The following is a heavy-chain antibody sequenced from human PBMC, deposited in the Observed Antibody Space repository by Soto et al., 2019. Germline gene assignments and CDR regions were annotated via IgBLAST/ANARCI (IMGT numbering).Heavy chain of an antibody. CDR1: GFSLSTSGVG. CDR2: IYWDDDK. D-gene: IGHD2-21*02. J-gene: IGHJ6*02. Sequence: GPPLVNPTQTLTLTCTFSGFSLSTSGVGVGWIRQPPGKALEWLALIYWDDDKRSRPSLKSRLTITKDTSKNQVVLTMTNMDPVDTATYYCAHSRCGGDCLQSYSSHYYYGMDVWGQGTTVTVSS. CDR3: AHSRCGGDCLQSYSSHYYYGMDV. V-gene: IGHV2-5*02.